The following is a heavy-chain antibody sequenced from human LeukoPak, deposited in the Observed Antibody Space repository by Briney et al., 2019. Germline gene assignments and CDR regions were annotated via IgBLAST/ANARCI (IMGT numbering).Heavy chain of an antibody. Sequence: SVKVSCKASGGTFSSYAISWVRQAPGQGPEWMGGIIPIFGTANYAQKFQGRVTITADESTSTAYMELSSLRSEDTAVYYCARDGDGYTIFDYWGQGTLVTVSS. CDR3: ARDGDGYTIFDY. D-gene: IGHD5-24*01. CDR2: IIPIFGTA. CDR1: GGTFSSYA. J-gene: IGHJ4*02. V-gene: IGHV1-69*01.